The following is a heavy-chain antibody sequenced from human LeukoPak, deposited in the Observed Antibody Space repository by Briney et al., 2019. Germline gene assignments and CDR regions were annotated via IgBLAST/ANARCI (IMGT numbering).Heavy chain of an antibody. D-gene: IGHD5-24*01. CDR3: ASARWDS. J-gene: IGHJ4*02. Sequence: SETLSLTCAVYGGSFSGYYWSWIRQPPGKGLEWIGEINHSGSTNYDPSLKSRVTISVDTSKNLFSLKLTSVTAADTAMYYCASARWDSWGQGTLVTVSS. V-gene: IGHV4-34*01. CDR1: GGSFSGYY. CDR2: INHSGST.